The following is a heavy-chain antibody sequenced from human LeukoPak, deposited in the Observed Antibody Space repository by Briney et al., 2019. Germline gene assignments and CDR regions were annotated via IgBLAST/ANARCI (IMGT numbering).Heavy chain of an antibody. CDR1: GGTFSSYT. D-gene: IGHD5-24*01. J-gene: IGHJ5*02. CDR2: IIPILGIA. CDR3: ARDQRRDGYNFS. Sequence: SVKVSCKASGGTFSSYTISWVRQAPGQGLEWMGRIIPILGIANYAQKFQGSVTITADKSTSTAYMELSSLRSEDTAVYYCARDQRRDGYNFSWGQGTLVTVSS. V-gene: IGHV1-69*04.